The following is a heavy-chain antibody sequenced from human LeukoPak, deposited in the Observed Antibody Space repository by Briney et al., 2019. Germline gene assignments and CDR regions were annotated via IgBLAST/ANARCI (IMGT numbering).Heavy chain of an antibody. V-gene: IGHV3-23*01. CDR2: ISGSGGST. J-gene: IGHJ5*02. CDR3: ARDARGYYDSSGYYSPNWFDP. CDR1: GLTFSSYG. D-gene: IGHD3-22*01. Sequence: GGTLRLSCAASGLTFSSYGMNWVRQAPGKGLEWVSAISGSGGSTYYADSVKGRFTISRDNSKNTLYLQMNSLRAEDTAVYYCARDARGYYDSSGYYSPNWFDPWGQGTLVTVSS.